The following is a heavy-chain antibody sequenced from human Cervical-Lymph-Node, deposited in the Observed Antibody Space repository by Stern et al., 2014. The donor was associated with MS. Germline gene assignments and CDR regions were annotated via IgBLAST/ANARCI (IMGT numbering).Heavy chain of an antibody. Sequence: EVQLVESGGDLVQPGGSLRLSCAASGFTFNKYAINWVRQAPGKGLEWVSTISGSGSSIDYADSVKGRFTISRDNSENTLYQQMHSLRAEDTAIYYCAKQYFDSSGYSYYYGMDVWGQGTTVTVSS. D-gene: IGHD3-22*01. CDR3: AKQYFDSSGYSYYYGMDV. CDR1: GFTFNKYA. V-gene: IGHV3-23*04. J-gene: IGHJ6*02. CDR2: ISGSGSSI.